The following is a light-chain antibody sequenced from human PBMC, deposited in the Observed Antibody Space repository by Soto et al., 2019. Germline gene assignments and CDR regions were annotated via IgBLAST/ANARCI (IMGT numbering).Light chain of an antibody. Sequence: DIQMTQSPSSVSASVGDRVSITCRASQGISNWLAWYQQKPGRAPKLLIYTGSSLQSGVPSRFIGTGSVTDFTLTISSLQPEDVATYYCQQANSFPLTFGGGTKVEIK. CDR2: TGS. V-gene: IGKV1-12*01. J-gene: IGKJ4*01. CDR3: QQANSFPLT. CDR1: QGISNW.